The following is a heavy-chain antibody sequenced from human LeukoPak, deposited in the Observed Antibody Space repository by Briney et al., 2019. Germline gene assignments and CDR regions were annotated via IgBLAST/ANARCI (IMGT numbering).Heavy chain of an antibody. CDR1: GGSMSSYY. V-gene: IGHV4-59*01. Sequence: PSETLSLTCTVSGGSMSSYYWTWIRQPPGKGLEWIGFISSSGDTNYNPSLKSRVTISIDTSKNQSSLKMSSATTADTAVYYCARGSQGFDYWGQGTLVTVSS. CDR3: ARGSQGFDY. J-gene: IGHJ4*02. CDR2: ISSSGDT.